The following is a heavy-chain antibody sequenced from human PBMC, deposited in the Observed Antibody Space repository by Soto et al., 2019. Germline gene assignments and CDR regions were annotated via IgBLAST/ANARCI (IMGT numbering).Heavy chain of an antibody. CDR3: AKGRGFSYGSSDY. D-gene: IGHD5-18*01. Sequence: LRLSCAASEFTFSSYAMSWVRQAPGKGLEWVSTISGSGSSTYYADSVKGRFTISRDNSKNTLYLQMNSLRAEDTAVYYCAKGRGFSYGSSDYWGQGTLVTVSS. CDR2: ISGSGSST. J-gene: IGHJ4*02. CDR1: EFTFSSYA. V-gene: IGHV3-23*01.